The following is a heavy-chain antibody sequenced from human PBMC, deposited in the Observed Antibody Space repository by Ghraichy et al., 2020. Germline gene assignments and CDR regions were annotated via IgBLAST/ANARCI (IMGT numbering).Heavy chain of an antibody. J-gene: IGHJ3*02. CDR2: IYYSGST. D-gene: IGHD3-10*01. CDR3: ARRGRGPENAFDI. Sequence: SETLSLTCTVSGGSISSSSYYWGWIRQPPGKGLEWIGSIYYSGSTYYNPSLKSRVTISVDTSKNQFSLKLSSVTAADTAVYYCARRGRGPENAFDIWGQGTMVTVSS. V-gene: IGHV4-39*01. CDR1: GGSISSSSYY.